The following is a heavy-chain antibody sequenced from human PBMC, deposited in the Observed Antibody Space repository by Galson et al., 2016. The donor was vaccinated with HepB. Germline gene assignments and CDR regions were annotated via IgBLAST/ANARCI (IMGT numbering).Heavy chain of an antibody. CDR1: GFTLSSSW. J-gene: IGHJ4*02. V-gene: IGHV3-11*05. CDR2: VSSNSTYT. Sequence: SLRLSCAASGFTLSSSWMSWVRQAPGGGLEWVSFVSSNSTYTNYADSVKGRFTISRDIAENSLYLQVNSLRAEDTAVYYCARGYTSGVPFWWGQGTLVTVSS. D-gene: IGHD2-8*01. CDR3: ARGYTSGVPFW.